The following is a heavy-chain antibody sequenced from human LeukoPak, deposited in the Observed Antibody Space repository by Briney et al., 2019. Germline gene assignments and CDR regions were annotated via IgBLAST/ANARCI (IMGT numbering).Heavy chain of an antibody. Sequence: ASVKVSCKASGYTFTSYGISWVRQAPGQGLEWMGWISAYNGNTNYAQKLQGRVTMTTDTSTSTAYMELRSLRSDDTAVYYCARAAKTMIVVVITDDAFDIWGQGTMVTVSS. CDR1: GYTFTSYG. V-gene: IGHV1-18*01. D-gene: IGHD3-22*01. CDR3: ARAAKTMIVVVITDDAFDI. CDR2: ISAYNGNT. J-gene: IGHJ3*02.